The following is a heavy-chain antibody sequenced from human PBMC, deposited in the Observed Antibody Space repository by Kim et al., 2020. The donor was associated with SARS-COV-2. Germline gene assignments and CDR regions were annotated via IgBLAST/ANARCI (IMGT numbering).Heavy chain of an antibody. CDR3: AGDALRYFDWLPHFDY. Sequence: VKGRFTISRDNAKNSLYLQMNSLRAEDTAVYYCAGDALRYFDWLPHFDYWGQGTLVTVSS. V-gene: IGHV3-11*04. D-gene: IGHD3-9*01. J-gene: IGHJ4*02.